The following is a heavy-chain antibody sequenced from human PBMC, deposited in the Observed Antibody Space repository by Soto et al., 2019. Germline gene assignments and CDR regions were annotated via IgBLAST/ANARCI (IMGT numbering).Heavy chain of an antibody. D-gene: IGHD3-16*01. J-gene: IGHJ6*02. CDR2: IYYSGST. CDR1: GGSISSGGYY. Sequence: PSETLSLTCTVSGGSISSGGYYWSWIRQHPGKGLEWIGYIYYSGSTYYNPSLKSRVTISVDTSKNQFSLKLSSVTAADTALYYCARASVWVTGTYYYYGLDVWGQGTTVTVSS. CDR3: ARASVWVTGTYYYYGLDV. V-gene: IGHV4-31*03.